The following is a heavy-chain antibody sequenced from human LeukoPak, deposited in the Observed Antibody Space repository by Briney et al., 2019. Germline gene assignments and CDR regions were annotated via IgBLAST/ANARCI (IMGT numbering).Heavy chain of an antibody. J-gene: IGHJ4*02. CDR1: GFTFNSYG. CDR2: ISYDGSNK. D-gene: IGHD3-22*01. V-gene: IGHV3-30*18. Sequence: AGRSLRLSCAASGFTFNSYGMHWVRQAPGKGLEWVAVISYDGSNKYYADSVKGRFTISRDNSKNTLYLQMNSLRAEDTAVYYCAKGGYYDSSGYIDYWGQGTLVTVSS. CDR3: AKGGYYDSSGYIDY.